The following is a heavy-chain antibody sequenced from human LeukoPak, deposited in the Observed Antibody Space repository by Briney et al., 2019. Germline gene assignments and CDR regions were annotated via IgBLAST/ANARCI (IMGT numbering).Heavy chain of an antibody. CDR2: IYYSGST. V-gene: IGHV4-61*01. Sequence: PSETLSLTCTVSDNSMDTTKYYWGWIRQPPGKGLEWIGYIYYSGSTNYNPSLKSRVTISVDTSKNQFSLKLSSVTAADTAVYYCARDGYCSGGSCYLHDAFDIWGQGTMVTVSS. D-gene: IGHD2-15*01. CDR3: ARDGYCSGGSCYLHDAFDI. CDR1: DNSMDTTKYY. J-gene: IGHJ3*02.